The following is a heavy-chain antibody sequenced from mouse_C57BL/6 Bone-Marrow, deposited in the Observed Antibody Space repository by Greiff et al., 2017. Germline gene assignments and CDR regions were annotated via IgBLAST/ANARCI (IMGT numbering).Heavy chain of an antibody. CDR3: AREDYYYGSFFDY. J-gene: IGHJ2*01. D-gene: IGHD1-1*01. CDR2: IDPANGNT. V-gene: IGHV14-3*01. CDR1: GFNIKNTY. Sequence: EVQLQQSVAELVRPGASVKLSCTASGFNIKNTYMHWVKQRPEQGLEWIGRIDPANGNTKSAPKFQGKATITADTSSNTAYLLLSSLSSEDTAIYYCAREDYYYGSFFDYWGQGTTLTVST.